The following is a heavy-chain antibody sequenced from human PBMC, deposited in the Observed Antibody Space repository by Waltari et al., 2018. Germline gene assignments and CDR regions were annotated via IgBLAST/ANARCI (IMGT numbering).Heavy chain of an antibody. CDR3: AREALHLGELSSIDY. V-gene: IGHV1-69*05. D-gene: IGHD3-16*02. CDR2: IIPSFGTA. CDR1: GGTFSSYA. Sequence: QVQLVQSGAEVKKPGSSVKVSCKASGGTFSSYAISWVRQAPGQGLEWMGGIIPSFGTANYAQKFQGRVTMTRDTSTSTVYMELSSLRSEDTAVYYCAREALHLGELSSIDYWGQGTLVTVSS. J-gene: IGHJ4*02.